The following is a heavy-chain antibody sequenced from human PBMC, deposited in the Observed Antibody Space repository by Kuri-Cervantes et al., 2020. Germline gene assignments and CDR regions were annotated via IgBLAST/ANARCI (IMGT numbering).Heavy chain of an antibody. CDR3: ARDGSDYSNYYYYYGMDV. J-gene: IGHJ6*02. D-gene: IGHD4-11*01. Sequence: SETLSLTCTVSGGSISSGCYYWSWIRQHPGKGLEWIGYIYYSGSTYYNPSLKSRVTISVDTSKNQFSLKLSSVTAADTAVYYCARDGSDYSNYYYYYGMDVWGQGTTVTVSS. V-gene: IGHV4-31*03. CDR1: GGSISSGCYY. CDR2: IYYSGST.